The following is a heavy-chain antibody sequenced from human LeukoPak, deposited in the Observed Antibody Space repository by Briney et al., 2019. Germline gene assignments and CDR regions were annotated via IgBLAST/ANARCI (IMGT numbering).Heavy chain of an antibody. CDR3: ARKSILVAGRKPYDY. CDR2: IDHSGRT. D-gene: IGHD6-13*01. V-gene: IGHV4-34*01. J-gene: IGHJ4*02. CDR1: GGSFSGYY. Sequence: SETLSLTCAVYGGSFSGYYWSWIRQPPGKGLEWIGEIDHSGRTNSNASLKGRVTISVDTSKNQFSLRLSSVTAADTAVYYCARKSILVAGRKPYDYWDQGVLVTVSS.